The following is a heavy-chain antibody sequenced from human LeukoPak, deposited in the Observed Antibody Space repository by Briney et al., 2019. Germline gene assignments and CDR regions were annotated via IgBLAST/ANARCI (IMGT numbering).Heavy chain of an antibody. CDR2: IYDSGTT. Sequence: SETLSLTCTVSGDSISIYYWNWIRQPPGKGLEWIGHIYDSGTTHYNPSLKSRVTISVDTSKNQFSLKLSSVTAADTAVYYCARGHYYGSSGANAYFDYWGQGTLVTVSS. D-gene: IGHD3-22*01. CDR1: GDSISIYY. V-gene: IGHV4-59*08. J-gene: IGHJ4*02. CDR3: ARGHYYGSSGANAYFDY.